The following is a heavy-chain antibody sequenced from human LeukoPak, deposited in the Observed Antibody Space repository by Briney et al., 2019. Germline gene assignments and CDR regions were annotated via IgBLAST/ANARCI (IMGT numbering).Heavy chain of an antibody. J-gene: IGHJ6*03. V-gene: IGHV1-2*02. D-gene: IGHD3-10*01. Sequence: ASVRVSCKASGYTFTSYGIAWVRQAPGQGFEWMGWINPHSGDTNYAQKFQGRVTVTRDTSITTAYMELSGLTSDDTAVYYCARTAFQFGEYFYYMDVWGKGTTVTVSS. CDR3: ARTAFQFGEYFYYMDV. CDR2: INPHSGDT. CDR1: GYTFTSYG.